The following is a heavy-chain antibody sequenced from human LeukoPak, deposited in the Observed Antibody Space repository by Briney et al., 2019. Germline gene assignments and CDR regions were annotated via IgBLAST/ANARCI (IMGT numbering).Heavy chain of an antibody. D-gene: IGHD5-24*01. CDR3: AREDGDAFDI. CDR2: IGSSGGSR. J-gene: IGHJ3*02. V-gene: IGHV3-48*03. Sequence: GGSLRLSCAASGFTFSSYEMDWVRRAPGKRLEWVSYIGSSGGSRYADSVKGRFTSSGDNAKNSLYLQMNSLRVEDTAVYYCAREDGDAFDIWGQGTMVSVSS. CDR1: GFTFSSYE.